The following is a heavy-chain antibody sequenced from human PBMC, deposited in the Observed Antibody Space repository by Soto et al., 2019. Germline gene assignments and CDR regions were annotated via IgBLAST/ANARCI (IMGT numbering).Heavy chain of an antibody. CDR1: GGSISSGGFS. CDR3: AGGIAARPLGY. J-gene: IGHJ4*02. D-gene: IGHD6-6*01. V-gene: IGHV4-30-2*01. Sequence: QLQLQESGSGLVRPSQTLSLTCAVSGGSISSGGFSWSWIRQPPGKGLESIGYIYHSGSTYYNPSLKSRVTISVDRSKNQFSLKLSPVTAADTAVYYCAGGIAARPLGYWGQGTLVTVSS. CDR2: IYHSGST.